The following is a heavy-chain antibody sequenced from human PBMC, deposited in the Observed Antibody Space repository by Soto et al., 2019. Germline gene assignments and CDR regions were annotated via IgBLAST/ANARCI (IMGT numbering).Heavy chain of an antibody. CDR2: ISAYNGNT. CDR1: GYTFTSYG. V-gene: IGHV1-18*01. Sequence: AVRVSCKACGYTFTSYGISWVRQAPGQGLEWMGWISAYNGNTNYAQKLQGRVTMTTDTSTSTAYMELRSLRSDDTAVYYCARCGAYNWNDGFDYWGQGTLVTVS. D-gene: IGHD1-1*01. J-gene: IGHJ4*02. CDR3: ARCGAYNWNDGFDY.